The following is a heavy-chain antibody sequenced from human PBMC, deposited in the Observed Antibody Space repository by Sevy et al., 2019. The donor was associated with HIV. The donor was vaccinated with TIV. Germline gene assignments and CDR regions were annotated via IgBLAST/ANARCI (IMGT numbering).Heavy chain of an antibody. V-gene: IGHV3-21*01. CDR2: ISRSSRSI. J-gene: IGHJ4*02. D-gene: IGHD6-19*01. CDR1: GFTFTTYS. Sequence: GGSLRLSCSASGFTFTTYSMNWVRQAPGKGLEWASSISRSSRSIYYADSVKGRFTISRDNAKNSLYLQMNSLRAEDTAVYYCARGGAGDIAVAGTQDWGQGTLVTVSS. CDR3: ARGGAGDIAVAGTQD.